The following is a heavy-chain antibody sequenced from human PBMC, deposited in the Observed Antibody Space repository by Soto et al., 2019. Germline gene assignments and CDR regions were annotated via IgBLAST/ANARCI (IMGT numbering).Heavy chain of an antibody. CDR1: GGSFSGYY. D-gene: IGHD3-22*01. J-gene: IGHJ4*02. CDR2: INHSGST. V-gene: IGHV4-34*01. Sequence: QVQLQQWGAGLLKPSETLSLTCAVYGGSFSGYYWSWIRQPPGKGLEWIGEINHSGSTNYNPSLKSRVTISVDTSKYQCSLKLSSVTAADTAVYYCARGWDSSGYEDYWGQGTLVTVSS. CDR3: ARGWDSSGYEDY.